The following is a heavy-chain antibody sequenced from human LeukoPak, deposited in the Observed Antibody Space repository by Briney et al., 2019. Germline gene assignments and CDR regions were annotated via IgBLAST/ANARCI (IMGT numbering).Heavy chain of an antibody. CDR2: IYYSGST. V-gene: IGHV4-59*12. D-gene: IGHD1-26*01. Sequence: SETLSLTCTVSGGSISSYYWSWIRQPPGKGLEWIGYIYYSGSTNYNPSLKSRITISVDTSKNQFSLKLSSVTAADTAVYYCARDNLYLGRIVGTELGLIDYWGQGTLVTVSS. CDR1: GGSISSYY. CDR3: ARDNLYLGRIVGTELGLIDY. J-gene: IGHJ4*02.